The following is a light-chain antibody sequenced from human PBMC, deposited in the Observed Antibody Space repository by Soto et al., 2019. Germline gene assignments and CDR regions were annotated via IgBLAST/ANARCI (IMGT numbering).Light chain of an antibody. CDR2: KAS. CDR1: QSISSY. V-gene: IGKV1-5*03. Sequence: DIQMTQSPSSLSASVGDRVTITCRASQSISSYLNWYQQKPGKAPKLLIYKASTLKSGVPSRFRGSGSGTEFTLTISSLKPDDFATYYCQHYNSYSEAFGQGTKVDIK. J-gene: IGKJ1*01. CDR3: QHYNSYSEA.